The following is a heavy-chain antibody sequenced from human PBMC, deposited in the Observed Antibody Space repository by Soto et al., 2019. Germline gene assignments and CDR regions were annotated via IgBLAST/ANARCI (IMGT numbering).Heavy chain of an antibody. V-gene: IGHV1-8*01. J-gene: IGHJ6*03. CDR3: ARKGYSSSSEPLNMYYYYMDV. CDR2: MNPNSGNT. D-gene: IGHD6-6*01. Sequence: ASVKVSCKASGYTFTSYDINWVRQATGQGLEWMGWMNPNSGNTGYAQKFQGRVTMTRNTSISTAYMELSSLRSEDTAVYYCARKGYSSSSEPLNMYYYYMDVWGKGTTVTVSS. CDR1: GYTFTSYD.